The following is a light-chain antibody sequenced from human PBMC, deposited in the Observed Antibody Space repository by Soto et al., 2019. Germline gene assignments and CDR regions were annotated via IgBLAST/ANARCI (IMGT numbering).Light chain of an antibody. CDR2: AAS. J-gene: IGKJ3*01. V-gene: IGKV1-9*01. CDR1: QGISSY. Sequence: IQLTQSPSSLSASIGDRVTITCRASQGISSYLAWYQQKPGKAPKLLIYAASTLQSVVPSRFSGSGSGTDFTLTISSLQPEDFATYYCQHYNSYSEFSFGPGTKVDIK. CDR3: QHYNSYSEFS.